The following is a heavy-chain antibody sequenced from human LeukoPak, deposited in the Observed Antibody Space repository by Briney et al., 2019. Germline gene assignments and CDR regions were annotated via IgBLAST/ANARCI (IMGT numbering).Heavy chain of an antibody. D-gene: IGHD6-19*01. CDR3: ARDRGGGDSSGWYNWFDP. CDR2: INPNSGGT. Sequence: ASVKVSCKASGYTFTGYYMHWVRQSPGQGLEWMVWINPNSGGTNYAQKFQGWVTMTRDTSISTAYMELSRLRSDDTAVYYCARDRGGGDSSGWYNWFDPWGQGTLVTVSS. V-gene: IGHV1-2*04. CDR1: GYTFTGYY. J-gene: IGHJ5*02.